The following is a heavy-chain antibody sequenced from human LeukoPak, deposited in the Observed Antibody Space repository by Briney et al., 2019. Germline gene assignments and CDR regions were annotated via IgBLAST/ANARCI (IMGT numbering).Heavy chain of an antibody. CDR3: ASGLAVANDY. J-gene: IGHJ4*02. CDR1: GYSLSSGYY. Sequence: SETLSLTCAVSGYSLSSGYYWGWIRQPPGKGLEWIGSIYHSGSTYYNPSLKRRVTISVDTSKNQFSLKLSSVTAADTAVYYCASGLAVANDYWGQGTLVTVSS. CDR2: IYHSGST. V-gene: IGHV4-38-2*01. D-gene: IGHD6-19*01.